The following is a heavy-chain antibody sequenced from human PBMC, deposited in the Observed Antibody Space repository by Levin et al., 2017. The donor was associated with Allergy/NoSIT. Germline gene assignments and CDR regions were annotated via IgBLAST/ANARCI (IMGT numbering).Heavy chain of an antibody. D-gene: IGHD2-8*02. J-gene: IGHJ3*02. CDR2: IGTAGDT. V-gene: IGHV3-13*01. CDR3: ARGAPYVVYRENDAFDI. Sequence: GGSLRLSCAASGFTFSSYDMHWVRQATGKGLEWVSAIGTAGDTYYPGSVKGRFTISRENAKNSLYLQMNSLRAGDTAVYYCARGAPYVVYRENDAFDIWGQGTMVTVSS. CDR1: GFTFSSYD.